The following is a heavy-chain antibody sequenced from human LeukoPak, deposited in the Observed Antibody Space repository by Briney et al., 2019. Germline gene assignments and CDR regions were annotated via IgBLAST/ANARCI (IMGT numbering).Heavy chain of an antibody. J-gene: IGHJ4*02. D-gene: IGHD3-22*01. CDR2: INWNGGST. V-gene: IGHV3-20*04. CDR1: GFTFDDYG. Sequence: PGGSLRLSCAASGFTFDDYGMSWVRQAPGKGLEWVSGINWNGGSTGYADSVKGRFTISRDNAKNSLYLQMNSLRAEDTALYYCAGGYYYDSSGYYPPRPPLDYWGQGTLVTVSS. CDR3: AGGYYYDSSGYYPPRPPLDY.